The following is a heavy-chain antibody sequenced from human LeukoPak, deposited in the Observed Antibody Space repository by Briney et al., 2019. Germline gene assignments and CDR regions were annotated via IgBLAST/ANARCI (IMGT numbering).Heavy chain of an antibody. V-gene: IGHV4-59*12. D-gene: IGHD3-9*01. Sequence: SETLSLTCTVSGGSLSSYYWNWIRQPPGKGLEWIGNIFHSGSTNYNPSLKSRVTISVDTSKNQFSLKLSSVTAADTAVYYCAREGGVRYFDWLFNYYYYMDVWGKGTTVTISS. J-gene: IGHJ6*03. CDR2: IFHSGST. CDR1: GGSLSSYY. CDR3: AREGGVRYFDWLFNYYYYMDV.